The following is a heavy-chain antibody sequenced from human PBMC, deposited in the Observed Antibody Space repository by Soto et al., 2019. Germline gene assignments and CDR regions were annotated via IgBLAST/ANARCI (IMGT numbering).Heavy chain of an antibody. J-gene: IGHJ4*02. CDR3: VRSGDNYNLLDY. Sequence: GGSLRLSCAASGFTFSDHYMSWIRQAPGKGPEWIGYGSNSGSFTRYADSVKGRFSISRDNAKNSLYLQINSLRGDDTAIYYCVRSGDNYNLLDYWGQGTPVTVSS. V-gene: IGHV3-11*06. CDR2: GSNSGSFT. D-gene: IGHD1-1*01. CDR1: GFTFSDHY.